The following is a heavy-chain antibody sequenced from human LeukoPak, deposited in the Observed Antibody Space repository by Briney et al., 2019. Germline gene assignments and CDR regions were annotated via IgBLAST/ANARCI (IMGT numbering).Heavy chain of an antibody. Sequence: SVKVSCKASGYTFTSYDINWVRQATGQGLEWMGWINPNSGGTNYAQKFQGRVTMTRDTSISTAYMELSRLRSDDTAVYYCASRYLHPLGCWGQGTLVTVSS. CDR1: GYTFTSYD. J-gene: IGHJ4*02. D-gene: IGHD3-16*01. CDR3: ASRYLHPLGC. V-gene: IGHV1-2*02. CDR2: INPNSGGT.